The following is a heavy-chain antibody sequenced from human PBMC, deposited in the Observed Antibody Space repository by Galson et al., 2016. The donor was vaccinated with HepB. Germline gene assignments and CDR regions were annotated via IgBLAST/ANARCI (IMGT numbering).Heavy chain of an antibody. CDR1: GYTITSYY. V-gene: IGHV1-46*01. J-gene: IGHJ4*02. Sequence: SVKVSCKAFGYTITSYYMNWVRQAPGQGLEWMGIINPSGGSTSYAQKFQGRVTMTRDTSTSTVYMELSSLRSEDTAVYFCARDGDEYGDFASRYFDYWGQGTLVTVSS. CDR2: INPSGGST. D-gene: IGHD4-17*01. CDR3: ARDGDEYGDFASRYFDY.